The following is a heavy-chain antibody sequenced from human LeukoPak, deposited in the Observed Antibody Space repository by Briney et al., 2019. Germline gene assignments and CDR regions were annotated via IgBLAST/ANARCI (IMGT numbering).Heavy chain of an antibody. J-gene: IGHJ5*01. V-gene: IGHV3-7*01. CDR3: ARTAYGSGSYSTNRNWFDS. CDR1: GFTFSSHW. CDR2: IKQDGSEK. Sequence: GFLRLSCAASGFTFSSHWMSWVRQAPGKGLEWVANIKQDGSEKYYVDSVKGRFTISRDNAKNSLFLQMNSLRAEDTAVYYCARTAYGSGSYSTNRNWFDSWGQGTLVTVSS. D-gene: IGHD3-10*01.